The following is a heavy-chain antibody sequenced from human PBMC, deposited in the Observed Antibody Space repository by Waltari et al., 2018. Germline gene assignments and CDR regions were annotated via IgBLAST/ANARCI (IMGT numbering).Heavy chain of an antibody. Sequence: WVRQAPGPGLEWMGGIIPILGIANYAQKFQGRVTITADESTSTAYMELSSLRSEDTAVYYCARDRGDGYNRGIDYWGQGTLVTVSS. V-gene: IGHV1-69*10. CDR3: ARDRGDGYNRGIDY. J-gene: IGHJ4*02. CDR2: IIPILGIA. D-gene: IGHD3-10*01.